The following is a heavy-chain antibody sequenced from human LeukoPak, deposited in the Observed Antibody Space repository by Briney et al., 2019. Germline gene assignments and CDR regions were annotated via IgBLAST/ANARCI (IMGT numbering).Heavy chain of an antibody. D-gene: IGHD2-15*01. J-gene: IGHJ6*01. CDR3: EKYVLYWYYY. CDR1: GITFSSYA. CDR2: ISGSGGGT. Sequence: PGGSLRLSCAASGITFSSYAMSWVRQAPGKGLEWVSAISGSGGGTYYADSVKGRFTISRDNYKNTVYLQMNSLRAGHRVVFFCEKYVLYWYYY. V-gene: IGHV3-23*01.